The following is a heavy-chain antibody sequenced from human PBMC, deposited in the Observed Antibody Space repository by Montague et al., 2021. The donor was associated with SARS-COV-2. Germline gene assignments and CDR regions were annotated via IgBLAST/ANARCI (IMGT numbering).Heavy chain of an antibody. CDR3: ARSLYEMLTGYYPPFDS. J-gene: IGHJ4*02. D-gene: IGHD3-9*01. V-gene: IGHV2-70*20. CDR2: IDWDDNK. Sequence: PALVKPTQTLTLTCTFSGFSLSTSGMCVSWVRQPPGKALEWLALIDWDDNKFYSTSLKTRLTISKDTSKNQVVLTMTNVDPVDTATYYCARSLYEMLTGYYPPFDSWGQGTLGSVSS. CDR1: GFSLSTSGMC.